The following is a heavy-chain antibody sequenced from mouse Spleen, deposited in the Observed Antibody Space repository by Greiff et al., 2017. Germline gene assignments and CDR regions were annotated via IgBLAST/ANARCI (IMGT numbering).Heavy chain of an antibody. J-gene: IGHJ2*01. V-gene: IGHV1-54*01. CDR2: INPGSGGT. CDR1: GYSFTNYL. CDR3: ARDRGGRDY. Sequence: VQLQQSGAELVRPGTSVKVSCKASGYSFTNYLIEWVKQRLGQGLEWIGVINPGSGGTNYNEKFKGKATLTADKSSSTAYMQLSSPTSEDSAVYFCARDRGGRDYWGQGTTLTVSS.